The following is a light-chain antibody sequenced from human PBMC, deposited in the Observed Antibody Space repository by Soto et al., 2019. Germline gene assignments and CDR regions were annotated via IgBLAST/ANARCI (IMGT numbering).Light chain of an antibody. CDR1: QGIGND. Sequence: DIQMTQSPSSLSASVGDRVTITCRASQGIGNDLGWFQQKPGKAPKRLIHAASSLQSGVPSRFSGSGSGTEFTLIISSLQPEDFATYYCLQYNTYPITFGQGTRLDIK. CDR2: AAS. V-gene: IGKV1-17*01. J-gene: IGKJ5*01. CDR3: LQYNTYPIT.